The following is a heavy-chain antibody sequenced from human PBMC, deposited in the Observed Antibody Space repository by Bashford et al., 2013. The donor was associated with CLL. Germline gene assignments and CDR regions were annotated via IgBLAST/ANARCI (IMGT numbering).Heavy chain of an antibody. Sequence: YSFTSYWIGWVRQMPGKGLEWMGIIYPGDSDTRYSPSFQGQVTISADKSISTAYLQWSSLKASDTAMYYCARRIPSIAVAGNWMEDYYYYGMDVWGPRDHGHRLL. J-gene: IGHJ6*01. CDR2: IYPGDSDT. V-gene: IGHV5-51*01. CDR1: YSFTSYW. D-gene: IGHD6-19*01. CDR3: ARRIPSIAVAGNWMEDYYYYGMDV.